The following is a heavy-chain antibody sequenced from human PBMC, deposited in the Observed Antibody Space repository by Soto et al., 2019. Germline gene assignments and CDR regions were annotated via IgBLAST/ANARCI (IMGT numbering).Heavy chain of an antibody. CDR2: IYYSGAT. V-gene: IGHV4-39*02. D-gene: IGHD1-26*01. CDR3: ARLAYSGYLQT. CDR1: GDSMSTSSYY. Sequence: SENLSLTCDVSGDSMSTSSYYWGWIRQPPGKGLEWIASIYYSGATYYNPSLQSRVTISVDTSNNRFSLTLSSLTAADTAVYFCARLAYSGYLQTWGQGSLVTVSS. J-gene: IGHJ1*01.